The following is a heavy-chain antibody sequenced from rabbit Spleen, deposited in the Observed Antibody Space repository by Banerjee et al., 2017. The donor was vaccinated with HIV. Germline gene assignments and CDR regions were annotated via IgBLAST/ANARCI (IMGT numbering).Heavy chain of an antibody. V-gene: IGHV1S45*01. D-gene: IGHD1-1*01. J-gene: IGHJ4*01. CDR1: GFSFSDRDV. CDR2: INTATGKA. CDR3: ARDLVGVIGWNFYL. Sequence: QEQLVESGGGLVKPEGSLTLTCKASGFSFSDRDVMCWVRQAPGKGLEWIACINTATGKAVYASWAKGRFTISRPSSTTVTLQMTSLTAADTATYFCARDLVGVIGWNFYLWGPGTLVTVS.